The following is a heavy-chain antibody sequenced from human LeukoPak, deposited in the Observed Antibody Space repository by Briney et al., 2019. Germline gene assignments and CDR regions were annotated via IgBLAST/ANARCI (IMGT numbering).Heavy chain of an antibody. D-gene: IGHD3-9*01. Sequence: GGTLRLSCAASGFTFSSYGMSWVRQAPGKGLEWVTAISGSGGSTYYADSVKGRFTISRDNSKNTPYLQMNSLRAEDTAVYYCAKDEGDFDWLGGRTNWGQGTLVTVSS. V-gene: IGHV3-23*01. CDR2: ISGSGGST. CDR1: GFTFSSYG. J-gene: IGHJ4*02. CDR3: AKDEGDFDWLGGRTN.